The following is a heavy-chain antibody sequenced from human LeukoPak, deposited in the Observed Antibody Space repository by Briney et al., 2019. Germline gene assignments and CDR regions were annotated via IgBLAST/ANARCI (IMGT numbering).Heavy chain of an antibody. J-gene: IGHJ4*02. CDR1: GFTFSSYW. CDR2: IKHHGSEK. Sequence: GGSLRLSCAASGFTFSSYWMSWVRQAPGKGLEWVANIKHHGSEKYYVDSVKGRFTISRDNAKNSLYLQMNSLRAEDTAVYYCARDLLRESPVFGGYAFFDYWGQGTLVTVSS. CDR3: ARDLLRESPVFGGYAFFDY. V-gene: IGHV3-7*01. D-gene: IGHD5-12*01.